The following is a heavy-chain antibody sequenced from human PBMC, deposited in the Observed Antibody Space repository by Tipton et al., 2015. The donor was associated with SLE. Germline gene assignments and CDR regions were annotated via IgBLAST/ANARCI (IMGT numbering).Heavy chain of an antibody. Sequence: QVQLVQSGAEVKKPGASVRVSCEASGYTFVNYDINWVRQATGQGLEWMGWMNPNSGNTGYAQKLQGRVTITTNTSISTSYMELTSLTSEDAAVYYCARGRMGTLTDAFDIWGQGTMVTVSS. CDR3: ARGRMGTLTDAFDI. D-gene: IGHD1-1*01. CDR1: GYTFVNYD. V-gene: IGHV1-8*01. CDR2: MNPNSGNT. J-gene: IGHJ3*02.